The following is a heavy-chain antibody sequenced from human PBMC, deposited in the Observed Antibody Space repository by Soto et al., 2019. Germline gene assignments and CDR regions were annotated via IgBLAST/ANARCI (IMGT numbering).Heavy chain of an antibody. D-gene: IGHD5-12*01. CDR3: AASCVACGGFNYYGMDV. Sequence: SETLSLTCTVSGGSISSGGYYWSWIRQHPGKGLEWIGYIYYSGSTYYNPSLKSRVTISVDTSKNQFSLKLGSVTAADTAVYYCAASCVACGGFNYYGMDVWGQGTTVTVSS. CDR1: GGSISSGGYY. CDR2: IYYSGST. J-gene: IGHJ6*02. V-gene: IGHV4-31*03.